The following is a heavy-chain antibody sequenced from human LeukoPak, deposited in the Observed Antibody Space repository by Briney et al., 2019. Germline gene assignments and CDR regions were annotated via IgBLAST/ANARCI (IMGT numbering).Heavy chain of an antibody. V-gene: IGHV3-30*04. Sequence: GGSLRLSCAASGFTFSSYAMHWVRQAPGKGLEWVAVISYDGSNKYYADSVKGRFTISRDNSKNTLYLQMNSLRAEDTAVYYCARELAGNTFDYWGQGTLVTVSS. CDR3: ARELAGNTFDY. CDR2: ISYDGSNK. J-gene: IGHJ4*02. D-gene: IGHD6-13*01. CDR1: GFTFSSYA.